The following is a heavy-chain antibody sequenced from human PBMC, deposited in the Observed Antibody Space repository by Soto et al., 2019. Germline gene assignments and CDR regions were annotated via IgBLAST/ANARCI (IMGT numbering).Heavy chain of an antibody. CDR1: GFTFSDYY. V-gene: IGHV3-11*04. CDR3: ARAYEGDYFDY. D-gene: IGHD3-16*01. Sequence: PGGSLRLSCAASGFTFSDYYMSWIRQAPGKGLEWVSYISSSGSTIYYADSVKGRFTISRDNSKNTLYLQMSSLRAEDTAVYYCARAYEGDYFDYWGQGTLVTVSS. J-gene: IGHJ4*02. CDR2: ISSSGSTI.